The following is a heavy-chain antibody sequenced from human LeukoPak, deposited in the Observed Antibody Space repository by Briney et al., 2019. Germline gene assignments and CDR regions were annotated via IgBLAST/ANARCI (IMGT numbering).Heavy chain of an antibody. CDR1: GFTFSSYA. V-gene: IGHV3-9*01. D-gene: IGHD1-26*01. J-gene: IGHJ4*02. Sequence: GGSLRLSCAASGFTFSSYAMSWVRQAPGKGLEWVSGISWNSGSIGYADSVKGRFTISRDNAKNSLYLQMNSLRAEDTALYYCAKDKLSSGSYWFDYWGQGTLVTVSS. CDR2: ISWNSGSI. CDR3: AKDKLSSGSYWFDY.